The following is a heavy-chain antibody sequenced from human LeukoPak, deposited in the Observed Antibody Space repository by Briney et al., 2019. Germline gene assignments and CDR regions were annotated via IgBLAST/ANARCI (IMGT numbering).Heavy chain of an antibody. CDR3: ARGWYDWFDP. CDR1: GGSFSGYY. D-gene: IGHD6-13*01. CDR2: INHSGST. J-gene: IGHJ5*02. V-gene: IGHV4-34*01. Sequence: SETLSLTCAVYGGSFSGYYWSWIRQPPGKGLEWIGEINHSGSTNYNPSLKSRVTISVDTSKNQCSLKLSSVTAADTAVYYCARGWYDWFDPWGQGTLVTVSS.